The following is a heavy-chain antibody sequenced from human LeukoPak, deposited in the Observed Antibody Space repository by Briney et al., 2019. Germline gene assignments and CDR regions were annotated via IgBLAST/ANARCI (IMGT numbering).Heavy chain of an antibody. Sequence: SETLSLTCTVSGGSISSSSYYWGWIRQPPGKGLEWIGSIYYSGSTYYNPSLKSRVTISVDTSKNHFSLKLSSVTAADTAVYYCASRISVAGTAFDYWGQGTLVTVSS. D-gene: IGHD6-19*01. CDR3: ASRISVAGTAFDY. CDR1: GGSISSSSYY. CDR2: IYYSGST. J-gene: IGHJ4*02. V-gene: IGHV4-39*02.